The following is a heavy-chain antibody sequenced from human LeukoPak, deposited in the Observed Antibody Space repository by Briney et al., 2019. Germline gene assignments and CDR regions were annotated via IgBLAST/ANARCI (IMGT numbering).Heavy chain of an antibody. J-gene: IGHJ4*02. CDR2: INPSGGST. CDR3: ARDQVGGDTAMVDIFDY. V-gene: IGHV1-46*01. D-gene: IGHD5-18*01. Sequence: ASVKVSCKASGYTFTSYYMHWVRQAPGQGLEWMGIINPSGGSTSYAQKFQGRVTMTRDTSTSTVYMELSRLRSEDTAVYYCARDQVGGDTAMVDIFDYWGQGTLVTVSS. CDR1: GYTFTSYY.